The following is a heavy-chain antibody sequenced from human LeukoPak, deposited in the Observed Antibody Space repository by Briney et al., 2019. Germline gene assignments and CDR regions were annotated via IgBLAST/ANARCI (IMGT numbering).Heavy chain of an antibody. CDR1: GGSISSYY. Sequence: SETLSLTCTVSGGSISSYYWSWIRQPPGKGLEWIGYIYYIGSTNYNPSLKSRVTISVDTSKTQFSLKLSSVTAADTAVYYCARAPPPYSSSWDYYFDYWGQGTLVTVSS. V-gene: IGHV4-59*01. J-gene: IGHJ4*02. CDR2: IYYIGST. CDR3: ARAPPPYSSSWDYYFDY. D-gene: IGHD6-13*01.